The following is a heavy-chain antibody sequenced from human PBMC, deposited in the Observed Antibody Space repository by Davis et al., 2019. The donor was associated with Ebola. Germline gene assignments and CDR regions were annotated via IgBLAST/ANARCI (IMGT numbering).Heavy chain of an antibody. J-gene: IGHJ5*02. D-gene: IGHD6-25*01. CDR2: ITWNSGDI. CDR1: GFTFEDYG. V-gene: IGHV3-9*01. Sequence: SLKISCEASGFTFEDYGMHWVRQAPGKGLEWVCGITWNSGDIGYGDSVKGRFTISRDNAKNSLYLHINGLRADDTALYYCAKDSGWQMSPWGQGTLVTVSS. CDR3: AKDSGWQMSP.